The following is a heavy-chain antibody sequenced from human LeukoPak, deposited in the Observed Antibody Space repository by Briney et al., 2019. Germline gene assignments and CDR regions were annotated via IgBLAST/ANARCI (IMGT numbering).Heavy chain of an antibody. D-gene: IGHD5-18*01. CDR3: AIQQAQLWSNYYFDY. V-gene: IGHV1-69*05. J-gene: IGHJ4*02. CDR2: IIPIFGTA. Sequence: SVKVSCKASGGTFSSYAISWVRQAPGQGLEWMGRIIPIFGTANYAQKFQGRVTITTDESTSTAYMELSSLRSEDTGVYYCAIQQAQLWSNYYFDYWGQGTLVTVSS. CDR1: GGTFSSYA.